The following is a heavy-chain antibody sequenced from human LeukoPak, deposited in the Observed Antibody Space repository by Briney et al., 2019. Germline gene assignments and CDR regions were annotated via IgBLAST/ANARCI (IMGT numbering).Heavy chain of an antibody. V-gene: IGHV3-23*01. D-gene: IGHD3-22*01. J-gene: IGHJ4*02. Sequence: GGSLRLSCAVSGITLSNYGMSWVRQAPGKGLEWVAGISDSGGSTIYADSVKGRFTISRDNPKNTLYLQMNSLRAEDTAVYFCAKRGVVIRVILVGFHKEAYYFDSWGQGALVTVSS. CDR1: GITLSNYG. CDR3: AKRGVVIRVILVGFHKEAYYFDS. CDR2: ISDSGGST.